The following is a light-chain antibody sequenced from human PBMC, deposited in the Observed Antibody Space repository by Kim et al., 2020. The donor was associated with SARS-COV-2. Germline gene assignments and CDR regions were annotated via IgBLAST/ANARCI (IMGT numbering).Light chain of an antibody. CDR1: KLGDKY. J-gene: IGLJ1*01. V-gene: IGLV3-1*01. CDR3: QAWDSSIYV. Sequence: SYELTQPPSVSVSKGQTASITCSGDKLGDKYASWYQQKPGQSPVVVIFRDNRRPSGIPERFSGSNSGNTATLTINGTQAMDEADYYCQAWDSSIYVFGTGTKVTVL. CDR2: RDN.